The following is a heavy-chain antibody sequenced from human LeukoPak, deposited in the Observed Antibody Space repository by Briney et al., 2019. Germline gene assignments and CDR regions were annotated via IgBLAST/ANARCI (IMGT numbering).Heavy chain of an antibody. CDR2: ISSSSSYI. CDR1: GFTFSSYS. Sequence: GGSLRLSCAASGFTFSSYSMHWVRQAPGKGLEWVSFISSSSSYIYYADSVKGRFTISRDNSRNSLYLQMNSLRAEDTAVYYCARALGGTLGTYDYWGQGTLVTVSS. CDR3: ARALGGTLGTYDY. D-gene: IGHD7-27*01. J-gene: IGHJ4*02. V-gene: IGHV3-21*01.